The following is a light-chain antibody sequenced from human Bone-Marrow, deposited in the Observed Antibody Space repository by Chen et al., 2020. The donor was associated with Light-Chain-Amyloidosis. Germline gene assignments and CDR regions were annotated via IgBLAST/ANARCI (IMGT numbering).Light chain of an antibody. J-gene: IGKJ1*01. CDR2: DAS. V-gene: IGKV1-5*01. Sequence: IQMTQSPSPLSASVGDKITITCRASETITNWVAWYQQKPGKAPKLLIYDASTLHSGVPSRFSASGSGTEFTLTITSLQPDDFATYYCQQYNSYLATFGQGTKV. CDR3: QQYNSYLAT. CDR1: ETITNW.